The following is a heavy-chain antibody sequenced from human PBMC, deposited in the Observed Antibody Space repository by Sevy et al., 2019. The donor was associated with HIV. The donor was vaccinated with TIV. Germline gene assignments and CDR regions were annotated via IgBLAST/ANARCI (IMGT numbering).Heavy chain of an antibody. J-gene: IGHJ4*02. CDR2: IKEDGSVK. D-gene: IGHD1-1*01. V-gene: IGHV3-7*01. CDR3: AKNDRTAGV. Sequence: GGSLRLSCAASGFTFSSSWMSWVRQTPEKGLEWVATIKEDGSVKHYLDSVKGRFTISRDNARNSLFLQMNSLRNEDTAVYYCAKNDRTAGVWGQGTLVTVSS. CDR1: GFTFSSSW.